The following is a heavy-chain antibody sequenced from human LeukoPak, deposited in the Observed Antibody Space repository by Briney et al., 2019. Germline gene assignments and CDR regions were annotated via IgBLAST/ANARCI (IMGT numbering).Heavy chain of an antibody. CDR3: ARITYYYDSSGYYYYYYYMDV. D-gene: IGHD3-22*01. J-gene: IGHJ6*03. CDR1: GYSFTSYW. Sequence: GESLKISCKGSGYSFTSYWIGWVRQLPGKGLGWMGIIYPGDCDTRYSPSFQGQVTISADKSISTAYLQWSSLKASDTAMYYCARITYYYDSSGYYYYYYYMDVWGKGTTVTVSS. CDR2: IYPGDCDT. V-gene: IGHV5-51*01.